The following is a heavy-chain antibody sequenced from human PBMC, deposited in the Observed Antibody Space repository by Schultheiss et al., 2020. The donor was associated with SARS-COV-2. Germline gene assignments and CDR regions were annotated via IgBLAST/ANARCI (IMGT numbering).Heavy chain of an antibody. Sequence: SCAASGFTFSSYAMHWVRQAPGKGLVWVSRINSDGSSTSYADSVKGRFTISRDNSKNTLYLQMNSLRAEDTAVYYCARAYATYWYIDFWGRGTLVTVSS. CDR1: GFTFSSYA. V-gene: IGHV3-74*01. D-gene: IGHD3-16*01. J-gene: IGHJ2*01. CDR2: INSDGSST. CDR3: ARAYATYWYIDF.